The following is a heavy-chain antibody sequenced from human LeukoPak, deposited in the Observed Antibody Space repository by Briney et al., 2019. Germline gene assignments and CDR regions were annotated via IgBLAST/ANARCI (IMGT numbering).Heavy chain of an antibody. CDR1: GFTFSSYS. CDR3: ARELDSSSWAERPVKGYYYMDV. Sequence: GGSLRLSCAASGFTFSSYSMNWVRQAPGKGLEWVSYISSSSSTIYYADSVKGRFTISRDNAKNSLYLQMNSLRAEDTAVYYCARELDSSSWAERPVKGYYYMDVWGKGTTVTVSS. J-gene: IGHJ6*03. CDR2: ISSSSSTI. D-gene: IGHD6-13*01. V-gene: IGHV3-48*01.